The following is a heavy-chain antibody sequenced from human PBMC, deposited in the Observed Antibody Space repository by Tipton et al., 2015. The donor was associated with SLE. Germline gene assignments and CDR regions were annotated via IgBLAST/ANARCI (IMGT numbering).Heavy chain of an antibody. D-gene: IGHD2-8*02. V-gene: IGHV4-39*07. CDR1: GASISSSNYY. CDR3: ARHGILTLVVYF. CDR2: IYNSGTT. Sequence: TLSLTCTVSGASISSSNYYWGWIRQPPGKGLEWIGSIYNSGTTKYNPSLKSRVTIPLDTSKNQFSLKLSSVTAADTAVYYCARHGILTLVVYFWGQGTLVSVSS. J-gene: IGHJ4*02.